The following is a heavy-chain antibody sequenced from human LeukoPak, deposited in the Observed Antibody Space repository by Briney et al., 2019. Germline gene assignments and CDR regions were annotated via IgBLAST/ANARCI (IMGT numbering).Heavy chain of an antibody. CDR1: GGSFSGYY. V-gene: IGHV4-59*01. J-gene: IGHJ6*02. CDR2: IYYSGST. Sequence: PSETLSLTCAVYGGSFSGYYWSWIRQPPGKGLEWIGYIYYSGSTNYNPSLKSRVTISVDTSKNQFSLKLSSVTAADTAVYYCARDFRYCTNGVCYTDYYYGMDVWGQGTTVTVSS. CDR3: ARDFRYCTNGVCYTDYYYGMDV. D-gene: IGHD2-8*01.